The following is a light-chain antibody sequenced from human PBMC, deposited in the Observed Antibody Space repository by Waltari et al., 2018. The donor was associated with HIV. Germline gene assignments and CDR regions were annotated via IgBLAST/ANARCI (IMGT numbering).Light chain of an antibody. V-gene: IGLV2-8*01. CDR1: SSDVGGYNY. CDR3: ASHAGSKDV. Sequence: QSALTQPASVSGSPGQSITISCTGTSSDVGGYNYVPWYQQHPGKAPKLMIFDVSKRPSGVPDRFSGSKSGNTASLTVSGLQAEDEADYYCASHAGSKDVFGGGTKLTVL. CDR2: DVS. J-gene: IGLJ2*01.